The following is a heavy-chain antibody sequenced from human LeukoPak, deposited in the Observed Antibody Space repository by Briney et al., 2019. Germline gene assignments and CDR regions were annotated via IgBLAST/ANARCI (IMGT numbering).Heavy chain of an antibody. V-gene: IGHV4-59*01. CDR1: GDSISSYY. Sequence: SETLSLTCTASGDSISSYYWSWIRQPPGKGLEWIGYIYYSGSTNYNPSLKSRVTISLDTSENHFSLKLSSVTAADTAVYYCARGDMTNGVYFDYWGQGTLVTVSS. CDR2: IYYSGST. CDR3: ARGDMTNGVYFDY. D-gene: IGHD2-15*01. J-gene: IGHJ4*02.